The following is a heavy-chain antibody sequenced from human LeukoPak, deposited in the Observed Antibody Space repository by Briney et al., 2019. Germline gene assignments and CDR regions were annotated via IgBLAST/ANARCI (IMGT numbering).Heavy chain of an antibody. CDR1: GLTFSSYE. D-gene: IGHD1-26*01. CDR2: IDNSGSTI. Sequence: GGSLSLSCAASGLTFSSYEMNWVRQAPGKGLEWVSYIDNSGSTIYYADSVKGRFSISRDNAKSSLFLQMNSLRDDDTATYYCARSLGSPARFDYWRRGTLVTVSS. V-gene: IGHV3-48*03. CDR3: ARSLGSPARFDY. J-gene: IGHJ4*02.